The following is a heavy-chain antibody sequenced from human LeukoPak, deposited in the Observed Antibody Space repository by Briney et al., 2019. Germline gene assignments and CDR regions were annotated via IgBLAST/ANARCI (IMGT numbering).Heavy chain of an antibody. CDR1: GFTFNIYA. D-gene: IGHD3-10*01. CDR2: ISGSGGST. V-gene: IGHV3-23*01. Sequence: GGSLRLSCAASGFTFNIYAMSWVRQAPGKGLEWVSSISGSGGSTYYADSVKGRFTISRDNSKNTLYLQMNSLRAEDTAVYYCAKGSYYGSGSSRYYFDYWGQGTLITVSS. J-gene: IGHJ4*02. CDR3: AKGSYYGSGSSRYYFDY.